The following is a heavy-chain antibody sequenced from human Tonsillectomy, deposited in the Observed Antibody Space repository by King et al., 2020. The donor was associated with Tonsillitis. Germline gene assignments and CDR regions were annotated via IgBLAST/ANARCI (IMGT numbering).Heavy chain of an antibody. J-gene: IGHJ4*02. Sequence: VQLVESGAEVKKPGASVKVSCKASVYIFTDYYIHWVRQAPGQGLQWMGWMNPNNGDTNFAQKFRGRVTMTGDTSINTAYMELTRLRSDDTAVFYCARGRLPAALDYWGQGTLVTVSS. V-gene: IGHV1-2*02. D-gene: IGHD3-16*01. CDR2: MNPNNGDT. CDR1: VYIFTDYY. CDR3: ARGRLPAALDY.